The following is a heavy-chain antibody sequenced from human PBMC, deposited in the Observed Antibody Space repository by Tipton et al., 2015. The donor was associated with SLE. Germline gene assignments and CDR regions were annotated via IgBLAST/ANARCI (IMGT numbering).Heavy chain of an antibody. J-gene: IGHJ4*02. CDR3: AKFEESTDIYLDS. D-gene: IGHD3-10*01. CDR2: ISGGSGST. Sequence: QLVQSGGGLIQSGGSLRLSCATSGFTFSSYALSWGHRSPGKGVEWVSAISGGSGSTYYAAFLKGRFSISIDKSKKRLFLQMTSLRVDDTATYYWAKFEESTDIYLDSWGQGTLVSVSS. CDR1: GFTFSSYA. V-gene: IGHV3-23*04.